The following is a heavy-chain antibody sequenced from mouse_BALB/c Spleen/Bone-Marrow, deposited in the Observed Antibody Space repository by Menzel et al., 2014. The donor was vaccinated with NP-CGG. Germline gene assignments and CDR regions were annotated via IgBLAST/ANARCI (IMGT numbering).Heavy chain of an antibody. Sequence: QESGPELGRPGVSVKISCKGSGYTFTDYAMHWVKQSHAKSLEWIGVISTYSGNTNYNQKFKGKATMTVDKSSSTAYMELARLTSEDSAIYYCARAGYGSSYDWFAYWGQGTLVTVSA. D-gene: IGHD1-1*01. J-gene: IGHJ3*01. CDR3: ARAGYGSSYDWFAY. CDR1: GYTFTDYA. V-gene: IGHV1-67*01. CDR2: ISTYSGNT.